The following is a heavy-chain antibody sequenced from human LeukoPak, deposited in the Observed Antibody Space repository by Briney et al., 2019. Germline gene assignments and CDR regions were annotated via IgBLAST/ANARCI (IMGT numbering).Heavy chain of an antibody. V-gene: IGHV4-39*07. CDR3: ARRPRSITMIVVVKGGFFDY. D-gene: IGHD3-22*01. Sequence: SETLSLTCTISGGSISSRSHYWGWIRQSPGKGLEWIGEINHSGSTNYNPSLKSRVTISVDTSKNQFSLKLSSVTAADTAVYYCARRPRSITMIVVVKGGFFDYWGQGTLVTVSS. CDR2: INHSGST. J-gene: IGHJ4*02. CDR1: GGSISSRSHY.